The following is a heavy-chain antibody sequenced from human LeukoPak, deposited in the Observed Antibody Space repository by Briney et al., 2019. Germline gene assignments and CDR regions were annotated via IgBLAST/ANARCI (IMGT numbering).Heavy chain of an antibody. D-gene: IGHD6-13*01. CDR3: ARVSSPGIWDY. J-gene: IGHJ4*02. V-gene: IGHV4-4*07. Sequence: SETLSLTCTVSGGSFSGYYWSWIRQPAGKGLEWIGRIYTSGSTNYNPSLKSRVTMSVDTSKNQFSLKLSSVTAADTAVYYCARVSSPGIWDYWGQGTLVTVSS. CDR2: IYTSGST. CDR1: GGSFSGYY.